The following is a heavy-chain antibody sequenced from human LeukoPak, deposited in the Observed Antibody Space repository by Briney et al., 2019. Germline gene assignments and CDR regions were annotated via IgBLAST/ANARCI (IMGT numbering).Heavy chain of an antibody. J-gene: IGHJ3*02. V-gene: IGHV3-11*04. CDR1: GFTFSDYY. Sequence: GGSLRLSCAASGFTFSDYYMSWIRQAPGKGLEWVSYISSSGSTIYYADSVKGRFTISRDNAKNSLYLQMNSLRAEDTAVYYCARFTPITIFGVANLLDAFDIWGQGTMVTVSS. CDR3: ARFTPITIFGVANLLDAFDI. D-gene: IGHD3-3*01. CDR2: ISSSGSTI.